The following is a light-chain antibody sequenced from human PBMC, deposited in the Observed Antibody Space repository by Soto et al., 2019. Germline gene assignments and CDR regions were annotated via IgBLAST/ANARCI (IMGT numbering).Light chain of an antibody. CDR3: QQRSAWPFT. V-gene: IGKV3-11*01. Sequence: ILLTQSPATLSVSPGERASLSCRASQTVGKDLAWYQVRPGQAPRLLIFDASTRATGVPPRFSCSRSGSEFTLPSSSLDPEDFALYYCQQRSAWPFTFGGGTSVLIK. CDR2: DAS. J-gene: IGKJ4*01. CDR1: QTVGKD.